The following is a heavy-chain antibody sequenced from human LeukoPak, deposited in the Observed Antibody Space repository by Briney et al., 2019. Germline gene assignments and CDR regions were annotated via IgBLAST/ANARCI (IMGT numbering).Heavy chain of an antibody. D-gene: IGHD4-17*01. CDR2: IIPIFGTA. J-gene: IGHJ5*02. V-gene: IGHV1-69*05. Sequence: ASVKVSCKASGGTFSSYAISWVRQAPGQGLEWMGGIIPIFGTANYAQKFQGRVTITTDKSTSTAYMELSSLRSEDTAVYYCARVGDYGDYRFDPWGQGTLVTVSS. CDR3: ARVGDYGDYRFDP. CDR1: GGTFSSYA.